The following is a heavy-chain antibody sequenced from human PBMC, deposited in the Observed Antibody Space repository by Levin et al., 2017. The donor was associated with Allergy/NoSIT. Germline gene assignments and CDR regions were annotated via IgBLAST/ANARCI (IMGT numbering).Heavy chain of an antibody. CDR3: VGLAAFYYNYMDV. Sequence: SQTLSLTCTVSGGSISSSNYYWGWIRQPPGKGLEWIGSIFYSGSTYYNPSLKSRVTISVDTSKNQFSLKLSSVTAADTAVYYCVGLAAFYYNYMDVWDKGTTVTVSS. D-gene: IGHD6-25*01. CDR1: GGSISSSNYY. CDR2: IFYSGST. V-gene: IGHV4-39*01. J-gene: IGHJ6*03.